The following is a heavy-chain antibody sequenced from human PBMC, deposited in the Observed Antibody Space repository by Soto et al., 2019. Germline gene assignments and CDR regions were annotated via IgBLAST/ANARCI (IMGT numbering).Heavy chain of an antibody. Sequence: EVQLGESGGGLVQPGGSLRLSCAASGFAVSSVWMSWVRQAPGKGLEWVANIKRDGSEKYYVDSVKGRFTISRDNAKNSLYLQMNRLRAEDTAVYYCARDYDFWSGSNSCFDYWGQGTLVTVSS. CDR3: ARDYDFWSGSNSCFDY. CDR1: GFAVSSVW. CDR2: IKRDGSEK. J-gene: IGHJ4*02. D-gene: IGHD3-3*01. V-gene: IGHV3-7*01.